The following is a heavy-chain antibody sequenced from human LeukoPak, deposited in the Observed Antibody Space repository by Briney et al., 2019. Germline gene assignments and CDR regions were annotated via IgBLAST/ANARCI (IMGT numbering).Heavy chain of an antibody. CDR1: GGSISSYY. CDR3: ARQPSGTAAFDI. J-gene: IGHJ3*02. CDR2: IYCSGNT. D-gene: IGHD1/OR15-1a*01. V-gene: IGHV4-59*08. Sequence: PSETLSLTCAVSGGSISSYYWSWLRQPPGKGLEWIAYIYCSGNTNYNPSFKSRVTISVDTSKNQVSLKLTSVAAADTAIYYCARQPSGTAAFDIWGQGTMVIVSS.